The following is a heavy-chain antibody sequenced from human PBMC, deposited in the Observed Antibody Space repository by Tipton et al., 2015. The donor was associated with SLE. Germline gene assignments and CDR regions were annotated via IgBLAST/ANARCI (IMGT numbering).Heavy chain of an antibody. J-gene: IGHJ4*02. CDR2: IHHSGST. V-gene: IGHV4-4*02. D-gene: IGHD6-19*01. CDR1: GGSIRSSNW. Sequence: SLRLSCAVSGGSIRSSNWWSWVRQPPGKGLEWIGEIHHSGSTNSNPSLKSRVTISVDKSKNQFSLKLSSVTVADTAVYYCAIAVAGTLFFDYWGQGALVTVSS. CDR3: AIAVAGTLFFDY.